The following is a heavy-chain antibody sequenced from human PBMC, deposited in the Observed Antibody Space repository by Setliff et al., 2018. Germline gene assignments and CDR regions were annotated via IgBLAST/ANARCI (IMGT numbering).Heavy chain of an antibody. CDR2: ITAGIVDT. Sequence: ASVKVSCKASGYTSTTNALHWVRQAPGQSLEWMGWITAGIVDTKYSQKFQGRITITRDTSASTFYMALSSLTSEDTALYSCAASVGGAPYYYGLDVWGQGTTVTVS. D-gene: IGHD2-15*01. CDR3: AASVGGAPYYYGLDV. V-gene: IGHV1-3*01. CDR1: GYTSTTNA. J-gene: IGHJ6*02.